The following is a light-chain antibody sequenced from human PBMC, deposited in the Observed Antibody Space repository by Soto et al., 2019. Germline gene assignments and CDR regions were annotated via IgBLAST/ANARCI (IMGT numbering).Light chain of an antibody. Sequence: EIVLTQALPTLSLSPGERDTLSCRASQSVSSYLAWYQQKPGQAPRLLIYDASNRATGIPARFSGWGSGTEFTLTISSLQSEDFAVYYCQQYHNWPPITFGQGTLLEIK. J-gene: IGKJ5*01. V-gene: IGKV3-11*01. CDR1: QSVSSY. CDR3: QQYHNWPPIT. CDR2: DAS.